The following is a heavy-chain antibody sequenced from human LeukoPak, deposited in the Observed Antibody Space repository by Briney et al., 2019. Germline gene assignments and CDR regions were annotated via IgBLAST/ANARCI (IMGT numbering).Heavy chain of an antibody. CDR1: GFTVSSNY. J-gene: IGHJ4*02. D-gene: IGHD3-10*01. CDR3: ASRSYGSGSFVFDY. V-gene: IGHV3-53*01. Sequence: GGSLRLSCAASGFTVSSNYMSWVRQAPGKGLEWVSVIYSGGSTYYADSVKGRFTISRDNSKNMLYFQMNSLRAEDTAVYYCASRSYGSGSFVFDYWGQGTLVTVSS. CDR2: IYSGGST.